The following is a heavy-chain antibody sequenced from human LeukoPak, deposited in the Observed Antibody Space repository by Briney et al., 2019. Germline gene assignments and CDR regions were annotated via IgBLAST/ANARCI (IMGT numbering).Heavy chain of an antibody. Sequence: SETLSLTCTVSGVSIINYYCSWIRQPPGKGLEWIGYIHYSGGTKYNPSLKSPVTMSVDTSKNQFSLKVNSVTAADTAVYYCTRGTVTTAYFDYWGQGILVTASS. CDR2: IHYSGGT. CDR3: TRGTVTTAYFDY. V-gene: IGHV4-59*01. CDR1: GVSIINYY. D-gene: IGHD4-17*01. J-gene: IGHJ4*02.